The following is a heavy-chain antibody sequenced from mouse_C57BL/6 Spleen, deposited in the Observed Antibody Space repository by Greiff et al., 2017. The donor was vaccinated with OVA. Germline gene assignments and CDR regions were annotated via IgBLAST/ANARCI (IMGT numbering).Heavy chain of an antibody. CDR3: ARKDYYGSLDY. J-gene: IGHJ4*01. CDR2: ISSGSSTI. V-gene: IGHV5-17*01. Sequence: VQLQQSGGGLVKPGGSLKLSCAASGFTFSDYGMHWVRQAPEKGLEWVAYISSGSSTIYYADTVKGRFTISRDNAKNTLFLQMTSLRSEDTAMYYCARKDYYGSLDYWGQGTSVTVSS. CDR1: GFTFSDYG. D-gene: IGHD1-1*01.